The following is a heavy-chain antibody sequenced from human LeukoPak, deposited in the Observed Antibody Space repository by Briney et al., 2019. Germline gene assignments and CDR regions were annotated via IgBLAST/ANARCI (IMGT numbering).Heavy chain of an antibody. Sequence: GGSLRLSCAASGFTFSSYSMNWVCQAPGKGLEWVSSISSSSSYIYYADSVKGRFTISRDNAKNSLYLQMNSLRAEDTAVYYCARVSGWATDYWGQGTLVTVSS. CDR2: ISSSSSYI. D-gene: IGHD6-19*01. J-gene: IGHJ4*02. CDR1: GFTFSSYS. CDR3: ARVSGWATDY. V-gene: IGHV3-21*01.